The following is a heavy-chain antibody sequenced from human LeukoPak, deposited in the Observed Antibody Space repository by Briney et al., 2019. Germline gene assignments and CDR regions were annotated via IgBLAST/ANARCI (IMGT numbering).Heavy chain of an antibody. J-gene: IGHJ2*01. CDR2: IWYDESNK. V-gene: IGHV3-33*08. D-gene: IGHD2/OR15-2a*01. Sequence: GGSLRLSCAASGFTFSSYAMHWVRQAPGQGLEWVAVIWYDESNKYYADSVKGRFTISRDNSKNTLYMQMNSLRAEDTAVYYCARDSTYWYFDLWGRGTLVTVSS. CDR3: ARDSTYWYFDL. CDR1: GFTFSSYA.